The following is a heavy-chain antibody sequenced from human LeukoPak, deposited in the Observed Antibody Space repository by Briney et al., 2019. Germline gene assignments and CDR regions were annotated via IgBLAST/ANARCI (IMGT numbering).Heavy chain of an antibody. CDR2: IYYSGCT. CDR1: GGSISSSSYY. J-gene: IGHJ4*02. D-gene: IGHD3-22*01. CDR3: ARGPRITMIVVVD. V-gene: IGHV4-39*01. Sequence: PSEPLSLTCTVSGGSISSSSYYWGWIRQPPGKGLEWIGSIYYSGCTYYNPSLKSRVTISVDTSKNQFSLKLSSVTAADTAVYYCARGPRITMIVVVDWGQGTLVTVSS.